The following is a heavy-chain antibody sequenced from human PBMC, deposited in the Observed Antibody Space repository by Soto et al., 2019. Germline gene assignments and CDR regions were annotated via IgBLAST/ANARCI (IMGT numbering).Heavy chain of an antibody. V-gene: IGHV3-30*18. CDR3: AKLPTLYGDYVRDYYYYGMDV. CDR1: GFTFSSYG. D-gene: IGHD4-17*01. Sequence: GGSLRLSXAASGFTFSSYGMHWVRQAPGKGLEWVAVISYDGSNKYYADSVKGRFTISRDNSKNTLYLQMNSLRAEDTAVYYCAKLPTLYGDYVRDYYYYGMDVWGQGTTVTVSS. CDR2: ISYDGSNK. J-gene: IGHJ6*02.